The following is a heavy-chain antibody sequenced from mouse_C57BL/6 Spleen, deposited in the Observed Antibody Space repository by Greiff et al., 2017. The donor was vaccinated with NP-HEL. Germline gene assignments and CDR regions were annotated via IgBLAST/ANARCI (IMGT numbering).Heavy chain of an antibody. J-gene: IGHJ1*03. D-gene: IGHD3-3*01. CDR3: ARGGRSYWYFDV. CDR1: GYTFTSYG. Sequence: VKLQQSGAELARPGASVKLSCKASGYTFTSYGISWVKQRTGQGLEWIGEIYPRSGNTYYNEKFKGKATLTADKSSSTAYMELRSLTSEDSAVYFCARGGRSYWYFDVWGTGTTVTVSS. CDR2: IYPRSGNT. V-gene: IGHV1-81*01.